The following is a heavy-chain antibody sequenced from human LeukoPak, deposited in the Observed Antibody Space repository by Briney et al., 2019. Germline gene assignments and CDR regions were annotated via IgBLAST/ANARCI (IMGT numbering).Heavy chain of an antibody. CDR2: INHSGST. Sequence: PSETLSLTCAVYGGSFSGYYWSWIRQPPGKGLEWIGEINHSGSTNYNPSLKSRVTISVDTSKNQFSLKLSSVTAADTAVYYCARARDCSSTSCRYYYYYGMDVWGQGTTVTVSS. CDR1: GGSFSGYY. CDR3: ARARDCSSTSCRYYYYYGMDV. D-gene: IGHD2-2*01. V-gene: IGHV4-34*01. J-gene: IGHJ6*02.